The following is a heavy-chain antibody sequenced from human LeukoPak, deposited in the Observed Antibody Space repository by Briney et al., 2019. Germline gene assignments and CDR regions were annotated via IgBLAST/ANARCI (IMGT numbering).Heavy chain of an antibody. CDR2: IYYSGST. V-gene: IGHV4-39*01. J-gene: IGHJ4*02. Sequence: PSETLSLTCTVSGGSISSSSYYWVWIRQPPGKGLEWIGSIYYSGSTYYNPSLKSRATISVDTSKNQISLKVSSVIAADSALYFCARQRTSGSASNLRVAQIDSWGQGTLVTVSS. CDR1: GGSISSSSYY. D-gene: IGHD3-3*01. CDR3: ARQRTSGSASNLRVAQIDS.